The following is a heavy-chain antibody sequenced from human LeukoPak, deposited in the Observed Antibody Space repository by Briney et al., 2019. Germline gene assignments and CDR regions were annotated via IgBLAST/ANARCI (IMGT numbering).Heavy chain of an antibody. D-gene: IGHD6-19*01. J-gene: IGHJ6*03. V-gene: IGHV3-66*02. Sequence: GGSLRLSCAASGFTVSSNYMSWVRQAPGKGLEWVSVIYSGGSTYYADSVKGRFTISRDNSKNTLYLQMNSLRAEDTAVYYCAGQYSSGWHGGYYMDVWGKGTTVTVSS. CDR3: AGQYSSGWHGGYYMDV. CDR1: GFTVSSNY. CDR2: IYSGGST.